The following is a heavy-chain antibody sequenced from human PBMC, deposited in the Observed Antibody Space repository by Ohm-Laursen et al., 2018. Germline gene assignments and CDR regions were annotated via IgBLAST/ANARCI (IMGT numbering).Heavy chain of an antibody. CDR1: GYAFTTYS. D-gene: IGHD4-11*01. CDR3: ARDWDMDHDYSIKDYYYGMDV. J-gene: IGHJ6*02. Sequence: GASVKVSCKASGYAFTTYSIHWVRQAPGQGLEWMGMIDLSGGGTNFAQKFQGRVTMTSDTFTSTVYMELSSLRSEDTAVYYCARDWDMDHDYSIKDYYYGMDVWGQGTTVTVSS. CDR2: IDLSGGGT. V-gene: IGHV1-46*01.